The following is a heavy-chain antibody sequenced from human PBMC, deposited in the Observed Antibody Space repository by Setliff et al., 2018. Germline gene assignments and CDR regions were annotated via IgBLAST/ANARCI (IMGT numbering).Heavy chain of an antibody. J-gene: IGHJ3*01. CDR3: TTDRAACSGSSCYNGFDV. CDR1: GFTFSYAW. D-gene: IGHD2-2*02. Sequence: GESLTLSCAASGFTFSYAWMHWVRQAPGKGLEWVGRSKSKTAGGAIDYAAPVKGRFTISRDDSKNTLYLQMSSLKTEDTAMYYCTTDRAACSGSSCYNGFDVWGQGIMVTVSS. V-gene: IGHV3-15*07. CDR2: SKSKTAGGAI.